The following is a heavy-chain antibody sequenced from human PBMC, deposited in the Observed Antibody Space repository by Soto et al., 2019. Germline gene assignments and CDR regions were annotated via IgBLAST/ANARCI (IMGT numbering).Heavy chain of an antibody. Sequence: PGGSLRLSCAASGFTFDDYTVHWVRQAPGKGLEWVSLISWDGGSTYYADSVKGRFTISRDNSKNSLYLQMNSLRTEDTALYYCAEETRSSGWLIWGQGTMVTVS. V-gene: IGHV3-43*01. J-gene: IGHJ3*02. D-gene: IGHD6-19*01. CDR3: AEETRSSGWLI. CDR1: GFTFDDYT. CDR2: ISWDGGST.